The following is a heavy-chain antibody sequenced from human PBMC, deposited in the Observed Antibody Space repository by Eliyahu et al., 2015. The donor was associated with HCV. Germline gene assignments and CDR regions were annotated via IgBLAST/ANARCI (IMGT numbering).Heavy chain of an antibody. CDR1: GGSISSSSYY. CDR2: IYYSGST. CDR3: ARHTTNCSGGSCYSEVFDY. Sequence: QLQLQESGPGLVKPSETLSLTCTVSGGSISSSSYYWGWIRQPPGKGLEWIGSIYYSGSTYYNPSLKSRVTISVDTSKNQFSLKLSSVTAADTAVYYCARHTTNCSGGSCYSEVFDYWGQGTLVTVSS. D-gene: IGHD2-15*01. J-gene: IGHJ4*02. V-gene: IGHV4-39*01.